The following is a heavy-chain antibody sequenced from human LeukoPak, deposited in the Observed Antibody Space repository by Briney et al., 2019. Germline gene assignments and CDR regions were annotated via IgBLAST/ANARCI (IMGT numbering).Heavy chain of an antibody. D-gene: IGHD3-10*01. CDR3: ARDGSGSSFDY. CDR1: GGPISSYY. J-gene: IGHJ4*02. V-gene: IGHV4-59*01. Sequence: SETLSLTCTVSGGPISSYYWSWIRQPPGKGLEWIGYIYYSGSTNYNPSLKSRVTISVDTSKNQFSLKLSSVTAADTAVYYCARDGSGSSFDYWGQGTLVTVSS. CDR2: IYYSGST.